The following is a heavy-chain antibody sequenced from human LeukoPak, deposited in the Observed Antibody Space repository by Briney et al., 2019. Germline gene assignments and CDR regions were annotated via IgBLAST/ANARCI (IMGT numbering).Heavy chain of an antibody. Sequence: GGSLRLSCAASGFTFSSYAMSWVRQAPGKGLEWVSAISGSGGSTYYADSVKGRFTISRDNSKNTLYLQMNSLRAEDTAVYYCAKGGYYDSSGYYYRAEYFQHWGQGTLVTVSS. CDR3: AKGGYYDSSGYYYRAEYFQH. J-gene: IGHJ1*01. V-gene: IGHV3-23*01. D-gene: IGHD3-22*01. CDR1: GFTFSSYA. CDR2: ISGSGGST.